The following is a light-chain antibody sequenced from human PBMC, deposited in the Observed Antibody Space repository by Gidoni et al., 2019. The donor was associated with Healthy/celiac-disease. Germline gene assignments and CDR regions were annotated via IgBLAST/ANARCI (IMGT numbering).Light chain of an antibody. V-gene: IGKV1-39*01. CDR1: QSISSY. Sequence: DIQMTQSPSYLSASVGYRVTITCLASQSISSYLNWYQQKPGKAPKLLIYAASSLQSGVPSRFSGSGSGTDFTLTISSLQPEDFATYYCQQSYSTLTFGPGTKVDIK. CDR3: QQSYSTLT. J-gene: IGKJ3*01. CDR2: AAS.